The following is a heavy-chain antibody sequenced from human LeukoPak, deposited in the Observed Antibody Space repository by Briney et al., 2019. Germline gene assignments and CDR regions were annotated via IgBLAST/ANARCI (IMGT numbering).Heavy chain of an antibody. V-gene: IGHV3-53*01. CDR3: ARDPPGIAASGTYY. Sequence: GGSLRLSCAVSGLSVSNNYMNWVRQAPGKGLEWVSLIYSRGGTSYADSVKGRFTISRDSSKNTLFLQMNSLRVEDTAVYYCARDPPGIAASGTYYWGQGTLVTVSS. J-gene: IGHJ4*02. CDR2: IYSRGGT. D-gene: IGHD6-13*01. CDR1: GLSVSNNY.